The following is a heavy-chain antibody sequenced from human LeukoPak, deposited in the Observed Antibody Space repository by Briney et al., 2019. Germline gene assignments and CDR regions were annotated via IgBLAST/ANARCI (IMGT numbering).Heavy chain of an antibody. V-gene: IGHV4-38-2*02. J-gene: IGHJ5*02. D-gene: IGHD5-12*01. Sequence: SETLSLTCTVAGYSISSGYYWGWIRQPPGKRLEWVGSIHSSGNTYYNPTLKSRVTISVDTSKNQFSLNLTSVTAADAAVYYCARDLGYSGFDWAPWGQGTLVTVSS. CDR1: GYSISSGYY. CDR2: IHSSGNT. CDR3: ARDLGYSGFDWAP.